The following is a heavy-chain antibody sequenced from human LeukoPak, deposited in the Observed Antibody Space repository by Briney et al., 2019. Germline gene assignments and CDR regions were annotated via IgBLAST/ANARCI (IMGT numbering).Heavy chain of an antibody. CDR2: IRSKANSYAT. V-gene: IGHV3-73*01. CDR1: GFTFSGSA. CDR3: TRLDYDFWSAYTFDY. Sequence: GGSLKLSCAASGFTFSGSAMHWVRQASGKGLEWVGRIRSKANSYATAYAASVKGRLTISRDDSKNTAYLQMNSLKTEDTAVYYCTRLDYDFWSAYTFDYWGQGTLVTVSS. J-gene: IGHJ4*02. D-gene: IGHD3-3*01.